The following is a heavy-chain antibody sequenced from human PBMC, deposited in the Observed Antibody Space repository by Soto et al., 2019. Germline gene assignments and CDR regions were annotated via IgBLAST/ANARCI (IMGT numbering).Heavy chain of an antibody. V-gene: IGHV4-34*01. J-gene: IGHJ5*02. D-gene: IGHD3-10*01. Sequence: PSETLSLTCAVYGGSFSGYYWSWIRQPPRKGLEWIGEINHSGSTNYNPSLKSRVTISVDTSKNQFSLKLSSVTAADTAVYYCARSAPSYYYGSGRINFCWFDPWGQGTLVTVSS. CDR2: INHSGST. CDR3: ARSAPSYYYGSGRINFCWFDP. CDR1: GGSFSGYY.